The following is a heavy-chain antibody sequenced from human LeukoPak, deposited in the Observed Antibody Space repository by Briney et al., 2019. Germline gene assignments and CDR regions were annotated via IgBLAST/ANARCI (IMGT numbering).Heavy chain of an antibody. CDR1: GGSFSGYY. V-gene: IGHV4-34*01. CDR2: INHSGST. CDR3: ARQNGYDSSGYRDY. Sequence: SETLSLTCAVYGGSFSGYYWSWIRQPPGKGLEWIGEINHSGSTNYNPSLKSRVTISVDTSKNQFSLKLSSVTAADTAVYYCARQNGYDSSGYRDYWGQGTLVTVSS. J-gene: IGHJ4*02. D-gene: IGHD3-22*01.